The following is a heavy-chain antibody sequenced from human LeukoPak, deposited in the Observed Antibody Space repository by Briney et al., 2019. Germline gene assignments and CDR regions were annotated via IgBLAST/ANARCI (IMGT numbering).Heavy chain of an antibody. CDR2: IIPILGIA. CDR3: ARRRSSGRSYFDY. CDR1: GGTFSSYT. Sequence: SVKVSCKASGGTFSSYTISWVRQAPGQGLEWMGRIIPILGIANYAQKFQGRVTITTDKSTSTAYMELSSLRSVDTAVYYCARRRSSGRSYFDYWGQGTLVTVSS. D-gene: IGHD6-19*01. J-gene: IGHJ4*02. V-gene: IGHV1-69*02.